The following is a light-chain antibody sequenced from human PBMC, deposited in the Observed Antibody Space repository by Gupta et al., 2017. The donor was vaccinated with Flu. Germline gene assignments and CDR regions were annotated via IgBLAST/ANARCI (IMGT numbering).Light chain of an antibody. CDR3: SSYAGSNNWV. V-gene: IGLV2-8*01. CDR1: SSDVGGYNY. CDR2: EVS. J-gene: IGLJ3*02. Sequence: VTSTYTGASSDVGGYNYVAWYQQHPGKAPKLLIYEVSKRPSGVPDRFSGSKSGNTASLTVSGLQSEDEADYYCSSYAGSNNWVFGGGTELTVL.